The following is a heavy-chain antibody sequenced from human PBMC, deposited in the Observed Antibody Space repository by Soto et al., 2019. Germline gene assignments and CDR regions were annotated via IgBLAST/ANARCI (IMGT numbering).Heavy chain of an antibody. V-gene: IGHV3-23*01. CDR2: ISGSDGST. CDR3: TRAHILCRGSYSTYDYCPLDV. Sequence: PGGSLRLSCAASGFMFNTYALSWVRQAPGRGPEWVSVISGSDGSTSYADSVKGRFTISRDNSRNALYLQMSSLRPEDTAVYYCTRAHILCRGSYSTYDYCPLDVWGQGTTVTVSS. D-gene: IGHD1-26*01. J-gene: IGHJ6*02. CDR1: GFMFNTYA.